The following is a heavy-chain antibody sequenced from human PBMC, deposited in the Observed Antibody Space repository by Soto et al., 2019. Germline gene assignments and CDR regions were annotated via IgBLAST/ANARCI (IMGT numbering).Heavy chain of an antibody. CDR3: ARDPRPQQLADDAGYYFDY. CDR2: IIPIFGTA. J-gene: IGHJ4*02. CDR1: GGTFSSYA. V-gene: IGHV1-69*13. Sequence: GASVKVSCKASGGTFSSYAISWVRQAPGQGLEWMGGIIPIFGTANYAQKFQGRVTITADESTSTAYMELSSLRSEDTAVYYCARDPRPQQLADDAGYYFDYWGQGTLVTVSS. D-gene: IGHD6-13*01.